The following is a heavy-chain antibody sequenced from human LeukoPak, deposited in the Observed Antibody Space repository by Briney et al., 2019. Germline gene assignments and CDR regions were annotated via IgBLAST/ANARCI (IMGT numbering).Heavy chain of an antibody. CDR1: GGSFSDYY. J-gene: IGHJ3*02. Sequence: SETLSLTCAVYGGSFSDYYWSWIRQPPGKGLEWIGEINHSGSTNYNPSLKSRVTISVDTSKNRFSLKLSSVTAADTAVYYCARSPTWLGDAFDIWGQGTMVTVSS. CDR3: ARSPTWLGDAFDI. CDR2: INHSGST. V-gene: IGHV4-34*01. D-gene: IGHD6-19*01.